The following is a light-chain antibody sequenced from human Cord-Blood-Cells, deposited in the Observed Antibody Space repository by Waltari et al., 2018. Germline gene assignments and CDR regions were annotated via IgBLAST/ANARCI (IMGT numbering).Light chain of an antibody. CDR2: GNS. CDR3: QSYDSSLSGSV. CDR1: SSNIGAGYA. V-gene: IGLV1-40*01. Sequence: QPVLTQPPSVSGAPGQRVTISCTGSSSNIGAGYAVPWYQQLPGTAPKLLIYGNSNRPSGVPDRFSGSKSGTSASLAITGLQAEDEADYYCQSYDSSLSGSVFGGGTKLTVL. J-gene: IGLJ2*01.